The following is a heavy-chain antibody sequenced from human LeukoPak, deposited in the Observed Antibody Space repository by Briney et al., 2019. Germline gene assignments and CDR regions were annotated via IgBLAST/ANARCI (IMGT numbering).Heavy chain of an antibody. D-gene: IGHD6-25*01. CDR2: ISSSSYI. J-gene: IGHJ4*02. V-gene: IGHV3-21*01. Sequence: GGSLRLSCAASGFTFSSYSMNWVRQAPGKGLEWVSSISSSSYIYYADSVKGRFTISRDNAKNSLYLQMNSLRAEDTAVYYCARAARTTMGLYFDYWGQGTLVTVSS. CDR1: GFTFSSYS. CDR3: ARAARTTMGLYFDY.